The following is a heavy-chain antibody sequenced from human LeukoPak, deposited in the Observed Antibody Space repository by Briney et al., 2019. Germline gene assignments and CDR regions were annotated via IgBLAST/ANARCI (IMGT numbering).Heavy chain of an antibody. Sequence: SETLSLTCAVYGGSFSGYYWSWLRQPPGKGLEWIGEINHSGSTNYNPSLKSRVTISVDTSKNQFSLKLSSVTAADTAVYYCARRGHYCSSTSCKGLDYWGQGTLVTVSS. CDR3: ARRGHYCSSTSCKGLDY. CDR2: INHSGST. CDR1: GGSFSGYY. D-gene: IGHD2-2*01. V-gene: IGHV4-34*01. J-gene: IGHJ4*02.